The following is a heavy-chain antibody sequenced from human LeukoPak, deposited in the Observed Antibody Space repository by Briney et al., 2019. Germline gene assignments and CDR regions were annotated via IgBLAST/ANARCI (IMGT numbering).Heavy chain of an antibody. V-gene: IGHV3-23*01. D-gene: IGHD6-6*01. CDR2: INYSGGST. J-gene: IGHJ4*02. CDR3: SRLIAARTPYYFDY. CDR1: GFTFSSNA. Sequence: GGSLRLSCAASGFTFSSNAMSWVRQAPGKGLEWVSGINYSGGSTYYADSVKGRFTISRDNSKNMLYLQMNNLRAEDTAVYYCSRLIAARTPYYFDYWGQGTLVTVSS.